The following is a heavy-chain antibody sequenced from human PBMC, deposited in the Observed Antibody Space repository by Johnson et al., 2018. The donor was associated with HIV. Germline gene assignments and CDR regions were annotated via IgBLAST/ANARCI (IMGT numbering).Heavy chain of an antibody. J-gene: IGHJ3*02. V-gene: IGHV3-30*02. Sequence: QVQLVESGGGLVKPGGSLRLSCAASGFTFSNAWMSWVRQAPGKGLEWVAFIRYDGSNKYYADSVKGRFTISRDNSKNTLYLQMNSLKTEDTAVYYCTTEAPTLLRAFDIWGQGTMVTVSS. CDR2: IRYDGSNK. CDR1: GFTFSNAW. CDR3: TTEAPTLLRAFDI.